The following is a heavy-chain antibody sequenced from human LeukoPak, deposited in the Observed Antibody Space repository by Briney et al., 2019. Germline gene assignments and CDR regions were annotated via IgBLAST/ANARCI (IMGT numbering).Heavy chain of an antibody. V-gene: IGHV3-30-3*01. CDR3: ARDYWWNYDY. Sequence: GGSLRLSCAASGFTFSDYAMHWVRQAPGKGLEWVAVISKDGSDKYYPGSVRGRFTISRDNSKNTIYPQMDSLRAEDTAIYYCARDYWWNYDYWGQGTLVTVSS. J-gene: IGHJ4*02. D-gene: IGHD2-8*01. CDR2: ISKDGSDK. CDR1: GFTFSDYA.